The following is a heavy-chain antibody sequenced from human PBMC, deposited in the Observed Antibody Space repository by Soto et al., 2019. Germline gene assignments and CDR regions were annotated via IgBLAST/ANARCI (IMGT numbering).Heavy chain of an antibody. V-gene: IGHV3-53*02. D-gene: IGHD3-10*01. Sequence: EVQLVETGGGLIQPGGSLRLSCAASGFTVSSHYMNWARQAPGKGLEWVSVLYSGGSTSYANSVKGRFTISGDNSKNTLYLQMNSLRVEDTAVYYCARRGEGGRAFDIWGQGTMVTVSS. CDR2: LYSGGST. CDR1: GFTVSSHY. CDR3: ARRGEGGRAFDI. J-gene: IGHJ3*02.